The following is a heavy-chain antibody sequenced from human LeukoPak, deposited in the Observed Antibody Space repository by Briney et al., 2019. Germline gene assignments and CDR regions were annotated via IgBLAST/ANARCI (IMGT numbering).Heavy chain of an antibody. CDR1: GYTFTSYY. J-gene: IGHJ4*02. CDR3: ARDNYDSSGYYTRRYFDY. V-gene: IGHV1-46*01. CDR2: INPSGGST. D-gene: IGHD3-22*01. Sequence: GASVKVSCKASGYTFTSYYMHWVRQAPGQGLEWMGIINPSGGSTSYAQKFQGRVTMTRDMSTSTVYMELSSLRSEDTAVYYCARDNYDSSGYYTRRYFDYWGQGTLVTVSS.